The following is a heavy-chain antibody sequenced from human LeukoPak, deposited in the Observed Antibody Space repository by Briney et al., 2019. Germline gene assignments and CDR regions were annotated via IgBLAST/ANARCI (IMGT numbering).Heavy chain of an antibody. Sequence: SETLSLTCAVYGGSFSGYYWSWIRQPPGKGLEWIGEINHSGSTNYNPSLKSRVTISVDTSKNQFSLKLSSVTAADTAVYYCARFNRGTWWFDPWGQGTLVTVSS. D-gene: IGHD1-1*01. J-gene: IGHJ5*02. CDR1: GGSFSGYY. CDR2: INHSGST. CDR3: ARFNRGTWWFDP. V-gene: IGHV4-34*01.